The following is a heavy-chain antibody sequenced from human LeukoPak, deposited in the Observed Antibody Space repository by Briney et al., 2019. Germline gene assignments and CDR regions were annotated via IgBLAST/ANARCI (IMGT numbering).Heavy chain of an antibody. CDR1: GGSISSCY. Sequence: SETLSLTCTVSGGSISSCYWSWIRQPPGKGLEWIGYIYYSGSTNYNPALQSRVTISVDTSKNQFSLKLSSVTAADTAVYYCARVRALSYYDSSGDLYYFDYWGQGTLVTVSS. J-gene: IGHJ4*02. V-gene: IGHV4-59*01. D-gene: IGHD3-22*01. CDR2: IYYSGST. CDR3: ARVRALSYYDSSGDLYYFDY.